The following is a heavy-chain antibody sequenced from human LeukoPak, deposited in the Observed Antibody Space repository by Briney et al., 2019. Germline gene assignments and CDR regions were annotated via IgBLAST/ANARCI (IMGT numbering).Heavy chain of an antibody. J-gene: IGHJ4*02. V-gene: IGHV3-9*01. CDR1: GFTFDDYA. CDR2: ISWNSGSI. Sequence: PGRSLRLSCAASGFTFDDYAMHWVRQAPGKGMEWVSGISWNSGSIGYADSVKGRFTISRDNAKNSLYLQMNSLRAEDTAVYYCARDLLLWFGESWGYWGQGTLVTVSS. D-gene: IGHD3-10*01. CDR3: ARDLLLWFGESWGY.